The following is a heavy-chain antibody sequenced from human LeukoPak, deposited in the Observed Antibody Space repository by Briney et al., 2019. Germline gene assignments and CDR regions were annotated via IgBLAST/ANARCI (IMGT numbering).Heavy chain of an antibody. V-gene: IGHV4-34*01. CDR1: GGSFSSYY. J-gene: IGHJ4*02. Sequence: SETLSLTCAVYGGSFSSYYWSWIRQPPGKGLEWIGEINHGGSTNYNPSLKSRVTISVDTSKNQFSLKLSSVTAADTAVYYCASARIAALGPYYWGQGTLVTVSS. CDR2: INHGGST. D-gene: IGHD6-13*01. CDR3: ASARIAALGPYY.